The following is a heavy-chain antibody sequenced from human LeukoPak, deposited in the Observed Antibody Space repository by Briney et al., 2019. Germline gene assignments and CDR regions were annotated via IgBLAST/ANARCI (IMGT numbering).Heavy chain of an antibody. CDR1: GLTFSSYE. Sequence: PGGSLRLSCAASGLTFSSYEMNWVRQAPGKGLEWVSYISSSGSTIYYADSVKGRFTISRDNAKNSLYLQMNSLRAEDTAVYYCARGASGSYELWFDPWGQGTLVTVSS. CDR2: ISSSGSTI. D-gene: IGHD1-26*01. CDR3: ARGASGSYELWFDP. V-gene: IGHV3-48*03. J-gene: IGHJ5*02.